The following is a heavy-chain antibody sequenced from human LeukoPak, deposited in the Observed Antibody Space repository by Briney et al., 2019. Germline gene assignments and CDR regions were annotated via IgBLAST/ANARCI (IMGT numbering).Heavy chain of an antibody. V-gene: IGHV4-4*09. CDR2: IYTSGST. CDR3: ARRNYPYYFDY. D-gene: IGHD1-7*01. J-gene: IGHJ4*02. Sequence: TSETLSLTCTVSGGSISSYYWSWIRQPPGKGLEWIGYIYTSGSTNYNPSLKSRVTISVDTSKNQFSLKLSSVTAADTAVYYCARRNYPYYFDYWGQGTLVTVSS. CDR1: GGSISSYY.